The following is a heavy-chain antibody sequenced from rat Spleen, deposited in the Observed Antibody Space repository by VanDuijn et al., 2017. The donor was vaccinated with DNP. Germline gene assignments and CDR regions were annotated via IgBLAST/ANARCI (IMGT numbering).Heavy chain of an antibody. Sequence: EVQLVESGGGLVQPGRSLTLSCAASGFTFSDYNMTWVRQAPKKGLEWVATISFSGSNTYYRDSVKGRFTLSRDNAKSTLYLQMDSLRSEDTATYYCARPNPHFDYWGQGVMVTVSS. D-gene: IGHD3-4*01. CDR2: ISFSGSNT. V-gene: IGHV5-7*01. CDR1: GFTFSDYN. CDR3: ARPNPHFDY. J-gene: IGHJ2*01.